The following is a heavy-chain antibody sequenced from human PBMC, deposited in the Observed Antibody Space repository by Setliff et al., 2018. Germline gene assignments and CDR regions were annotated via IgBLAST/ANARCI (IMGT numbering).Heavy chain of an antibody. CDR3: ARDYDGRYFDP. CDR2: TNSDGSTA. V-gene: IGHV3-74*01. CDR1: GYSISSGYY. J-gene: IGHJ5*02. D-gene: IGHD6-19*01. Sequence: ETLSLTCAVSGYSISSGYYWGWIRQPPGKGPEWVARTNSDGSTASYADSVKGRFTISRDNARNTVYLQMNRLRGEDTAVYFCARDYDGRYFDPWGQGTLVTVSS.